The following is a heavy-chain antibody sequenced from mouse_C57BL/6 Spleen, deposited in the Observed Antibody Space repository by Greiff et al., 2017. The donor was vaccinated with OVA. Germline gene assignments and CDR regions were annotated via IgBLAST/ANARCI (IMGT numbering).Heavy chain of an antibody. V-gene: IGHV1-69*01. Sequence: QVQLQQPGAELVMPGASVKLSCKASGYTFTSYWMHWVKQRPGQGLEWIGEIDPSDSYTNYNQKFKGKSTLTVDKSSSTAYMQLSSLTSEDSAVYYCARRYGSSPYYAMDDWGQGTSVTVSS. D-gene: IGHD1-1*01. J-gene: IGHJ4*01. CDR2: IDPSDSYT. CDR1: GYTFTSYW. CDR3: ARRYGSSPYYAMDD.